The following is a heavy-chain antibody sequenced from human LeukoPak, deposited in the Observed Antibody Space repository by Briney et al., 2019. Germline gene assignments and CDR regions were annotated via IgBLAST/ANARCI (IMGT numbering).Heavy chain of an antibody. CDR2: IYHSGST. V-gene: IGHV4-38-2*02. CDR1: GYSISGGYY. CDR3: ARMYYYDSSGYLFDY. Sequence: SETLSLTCTVPGYSISGGYYWGWIRQPPGKGLEWIGSIYHSGSTYYNPSLKSRVTISVDTSKNQLSLKLSSVTAADTAVYYCARMYYYDSSGYLFDYWGQGTLVTVSS. D-gene: IGHD3-22*01. J-gene: IGHJ4*02.